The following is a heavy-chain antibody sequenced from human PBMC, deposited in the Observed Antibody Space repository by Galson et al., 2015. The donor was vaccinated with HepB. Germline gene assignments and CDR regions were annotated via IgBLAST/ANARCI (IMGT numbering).Heavy chain of an antibody. Sequence: SLRLSCATSEFTVSGDDMNWVRQPPGKGLEWVSIIHSGHVTYYADSVKGRFAISRDTSKNILYLQMNSLRAEDTAIYYCARGRGPLGRHPFDNWGPGTLVTVSS. CDR1: EFTVSGDD. D-gene: IGHD3-10*01. CDR3: ARGRGPLGRHPFDN. V-gene: IGHV3-53*01. CDR2: IHSGHVT. J-gene: IGHJ4*02.